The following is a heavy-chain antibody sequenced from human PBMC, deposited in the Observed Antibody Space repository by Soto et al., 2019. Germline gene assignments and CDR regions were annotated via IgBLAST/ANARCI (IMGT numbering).Heavy chain of an antibody. CDR3: ARGDSTGCSNGVCSFFYNHDMHV. Sequence: ASVKVSCKASGYSFTDYHIHWVRQAPGQGLEWLGRINPKSGGTSTAQKFQGWVTMTTDTSISTASMELTRLTSDDTAIYYCARGDSTGCSNGVCSFFYNHDMHVWG. CDR1: GYSFTDYH. V-gene: IGHV1-2*04. CDR2: INPKSGGT. D-gene: IGHD2-8*01. J-gene: IGHJ6*02.